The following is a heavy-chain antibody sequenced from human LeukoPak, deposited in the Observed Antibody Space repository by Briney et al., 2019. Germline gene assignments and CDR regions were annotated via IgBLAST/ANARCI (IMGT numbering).Heavy chain of an antibody. D-gene: IGHD3-3*01. Sequence: KPSETLSLTCAVYGGSFSGYYWSWIRQPPGKGLEWIGEINHSGSTNYNPSLKSRVTISVDTSKNQFSLKLSSVTAADTAVYYCAREGHDFWSGLLHYYGMDVWGQGTTVTVSS. V-gene: IGHV4-34*01. J-gene: IGHJ6*02. CDR3: AREGHDFWSGLLHYYGMDV. CDR2: INHSGST. CDR1: GGSFSGYY.